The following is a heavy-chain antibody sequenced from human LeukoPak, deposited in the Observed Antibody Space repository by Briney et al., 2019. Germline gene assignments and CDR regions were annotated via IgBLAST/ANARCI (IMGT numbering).Heavy chain of an antibody. CDR2: IYSGGST. V-gene: IGHV3-53*01. J-gene: IGHJ4*02. Sequence: GGSLRLSCAASGFTVSSNYMSWVRQAPGKGLEWVSVIYSGGSTYYADSVKGRFTISRDNSKNTLYLQMNSLRAEDTAVYYCARVRMAAAGPFDSWGQGTLVTVSS. CDR3: ARVRMAAAGPFDS. D-gene: IGHD6-13*01. CDR1: GFTVSSNY.